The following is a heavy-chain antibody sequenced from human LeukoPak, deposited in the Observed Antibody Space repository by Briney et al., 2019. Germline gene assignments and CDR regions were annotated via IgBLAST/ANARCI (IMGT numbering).Heavy chain of an antibody. Sequence: TTSETLSLTCTVSGGSISTYNWNWIRQPPGKGLEWIGYVYYSGSTNYNPSLKSRVTISVDTSKNQFSLKLSSVTAADTAVYYCARGGYDFWSGYWLVYFDYWGQGTLVTVSS. CDR1: GGSISTYN. CDR2: VYYSGST. V-gene: IGHV4-59*01. CDR3: ARGGYDFWSGYWLVYFDY. J-gene: IGHJ4*02. D-gene: IGHD3-3*01.